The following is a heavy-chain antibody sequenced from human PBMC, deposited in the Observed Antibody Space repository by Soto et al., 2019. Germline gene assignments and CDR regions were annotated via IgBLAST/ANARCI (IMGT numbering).Heavy chain of an antibody. CDR1: GGSISSSDYY. CDR3: VRQAGAYDYYMDV. CDR2: IYYSGTT. J-gene: IGHJ6*03. D-gene: IGHD2-21*01. V-gene: IGHV4-39*01. Sequence: QLQLQESGPGLVKPSETLSLTCTVSGGSISSSDYYWGWIRQPPGKGLEWIGAIYYSGTTYYSPSLQSRVNLSVDTSTNQFSLKMRSVTAADTAVYFCVRQAGAYDYYMDVWGKGTTVTVSS.